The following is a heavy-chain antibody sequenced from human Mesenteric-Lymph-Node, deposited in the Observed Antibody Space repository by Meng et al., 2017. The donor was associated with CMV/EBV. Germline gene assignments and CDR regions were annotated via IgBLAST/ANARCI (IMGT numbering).Heavy chain of an antibody. CDR3: ARRYYDFWSGPRRTNWFDP. Sequence: SETLSLTCTVSGGSISSYYWSWIRQPPGKGLEWIGEINHSGSTNYNPSLKSRVTISVDTSKNQFSLKLSSVTAADTAVYYCARRYYDFWSGPRRTNWFDPWGQGTLVTVSS. CDR2: INHSGST. CDR1: GGSISSYY. D-gene: IGHD3-3*01. V-gene: IGHV4-34*01. J-gene: IGHJ5*02.